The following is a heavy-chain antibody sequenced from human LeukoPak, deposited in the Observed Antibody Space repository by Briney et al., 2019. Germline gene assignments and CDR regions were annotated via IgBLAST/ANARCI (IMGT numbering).Heavy chain of an antibody. D-gene: IGHD3-10*01. CDR2: ISYDGSNK. J-gene: IGHJ4*02. CDR3: ARGRSGSHHFDS. Sequence: TGRSLRLSCAASGFTFSNYAMHWVRQAPGKGLEWVAIISYDGSNKYYADSVKGRFTISRDNSKNTLYLQMNSLRADDTAVYYCARGRSGSHHFDSWGQGTLVTVPS. V-gene: IGHV3-30*04. CDR1: GFTFSNYA.